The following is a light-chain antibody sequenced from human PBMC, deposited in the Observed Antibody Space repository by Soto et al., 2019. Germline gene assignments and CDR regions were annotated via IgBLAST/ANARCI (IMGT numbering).Light chain of an antibody. V-gene: IGKV3-20*01. CDR3: QQYRSSPPTFT. J-gene: IGKJ3*01. CDR2: AAS. Sequence: EIVLTQSPGTLSLSPGERATLSCRASQSVSSSYLAWYQQKPGQAPRLLIDAASSRDTGLPDRFSGSGSGTDFPLAISRLEPEDLAVYYCQQYRSSPPTFTFGPGTKVDIK. CDR1: QSVSSSY.